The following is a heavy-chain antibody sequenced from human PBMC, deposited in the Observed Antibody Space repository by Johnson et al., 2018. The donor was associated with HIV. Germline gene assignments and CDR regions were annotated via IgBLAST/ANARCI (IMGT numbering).Heavy chain of an antibody. CDR2: INHDGSEK. Sequence: VQLVESGGGVVQPGRSRRLSCAASGFMFGTYWMSWVRQGPGKGLEWVGNINHDGSEKYYVGSVKGRFTISRDNTKNTLYLQMNSLTAGDMAVYYCVRVGYSSAYYRDAFDIWGQGTLVTVSS. D-gene: IGHD3-22*01. J-gene: IGHJ3*02. V-gene: IGHV3-7*02. CDR3: VRVGYSSAYYRDAFDI. CDR1: GFMFGTYW.